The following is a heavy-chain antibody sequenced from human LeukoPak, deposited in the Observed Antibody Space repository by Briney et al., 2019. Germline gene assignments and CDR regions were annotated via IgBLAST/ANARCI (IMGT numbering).Heavy chain of an antibody. CDR3: ARIGRDGYLDY. D-gene: IGHD5-24*01. CDR1: GGSISSYY. V-gene: IGHV4-59*01. Sequence: SETLSLTCTVSGGSISSYYWSWIRQPPGKGLEWIGYIYYSGSTNYNPSFKSRVTISVDTSKNQFSLKLSSVTAADTAVYYCARIGRDGYLDYWGQGTLVTVSS. CDR2: IYYSGST. J-gene: IGHJ4*02.